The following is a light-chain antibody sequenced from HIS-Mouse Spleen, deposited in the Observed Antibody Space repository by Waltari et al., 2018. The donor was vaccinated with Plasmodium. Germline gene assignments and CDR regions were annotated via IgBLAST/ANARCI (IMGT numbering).Light chain of an antibody. J-gene: IGLJ3*02. CDR2: EDS. CDR1: ALPKKY. CDR3: YSTDSSGNHRGV. V-gene: IGLV3-10*01. Sequence: SYELTQPPSVSVSPGQTARITCPGDALPKKYAYWYQQKSGPAPVLVIYEDSKRPSGIPERVTGSSLGTMATLTISGDQVEDEADYYCYSTDSSGNHRGVFGGGTKLTVL.